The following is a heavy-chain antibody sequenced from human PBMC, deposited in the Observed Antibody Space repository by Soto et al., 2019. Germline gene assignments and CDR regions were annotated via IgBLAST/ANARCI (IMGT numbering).Heavy chain of an antibody. CDR1: GYTFTSYA. J-gene: IGHJ6*02. D-gene: IGHD3-10*01. V-gene: IGHV1-3*01. Sequence: GASVKVSCKASGYTFTSYAMNWVRQAPGQRLEWMGWINGGNGDTKYSQRFQDRVTITRDTSANTVYMELSSLTSEDTAVYYCARAAMVRGEGGMDVWGQGTTVTVSS. CDR3: ARAAMVRGEGGMDV. CDR2: INGGNGDT.